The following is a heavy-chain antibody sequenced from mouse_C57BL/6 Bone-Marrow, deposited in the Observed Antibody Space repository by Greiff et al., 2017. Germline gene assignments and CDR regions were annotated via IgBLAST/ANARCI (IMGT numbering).Heavy chain of an antibody. Sequence: EVQVVESGGGLVQPKGSLKLSCAASGFSFNTYAMNWVRQAPGKGLEWVARIRSKSNNYATYYADSVKDRFTISRDDSESMLYLQMNNLKTEDTAMYYCGRHDGYYGDFDVWGTGTAVTVSS. V-gene: IGHV10-1*01. J-gene: IGHJ1*03. CDR2: IRSKSNNYAT. CDR3: GRHDGYYGDFDV. D-gene: IGHD2-3*01. CDR1: GFSFNTYA.